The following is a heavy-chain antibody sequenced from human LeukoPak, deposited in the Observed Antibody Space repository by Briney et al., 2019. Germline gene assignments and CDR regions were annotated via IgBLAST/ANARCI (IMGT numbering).Heavy chain of an antibody. V-gene: IGHV4-59*01. Sequence: SETLSLTCTVSGGSISSYYCSWIRQPPGKGLEWIGYIYYSGSTNYNPSLKSPVTISVDTSKNQFSLKLSSVTAADTAVYYCAGASYDSSGVHWGQGTLVTVSS. CDR2: IYYSGST. D-gene: IGHD3-22*01. CDR3: AGASYDSSGVH. J-gene: IGHJ4*02. CDR1: GGSISSYY.